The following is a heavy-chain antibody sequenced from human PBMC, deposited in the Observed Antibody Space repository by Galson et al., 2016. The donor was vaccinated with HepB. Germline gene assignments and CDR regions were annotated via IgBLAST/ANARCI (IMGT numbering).Heavy chain of an antibody. CDR1: GGTFSSYA. J-gene: IGHJ5*02. CDR2: IIPMYGTV. CDR3: ATETRDDYDSSGLNWFHP. D-gene: IGHD3-22*01. Sequence: SVKVSCKASGGTFSSYAFNWVRQAPGQGLEWMGGIIPMYGTVNYAQKFQDRVTITADDSTSTAYMEMSSLRSEDTAVYYCATETRDDYDSSGLNWFHPWGQGTLVTVSS. V-gene: IGHV1-69*13.